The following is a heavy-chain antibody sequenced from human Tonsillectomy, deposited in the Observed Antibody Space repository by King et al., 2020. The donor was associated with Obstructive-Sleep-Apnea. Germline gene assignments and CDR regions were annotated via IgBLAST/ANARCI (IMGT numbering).Heavy chain of an antibody. CDR3: ARDLWDSSGSHDAFDI. J-gene: IGHJ3*02. D-gene: IGHD3-22*01. CDR2: ISSSSSTI. V-gene: IGHV3-48*04. CDR1: GFTFSSYS. Sequence: VQLVASGGGLVQPGGSLRLSCAASGFTFSSYSMNWVRQAPGKGLEWVSYISSSSSTIYYADSVKGRFTISRDNAKNSLYLQMNSLRAEDTAVYYCARDLWDSSGSHDAFDIWGQGTMVTVSS.